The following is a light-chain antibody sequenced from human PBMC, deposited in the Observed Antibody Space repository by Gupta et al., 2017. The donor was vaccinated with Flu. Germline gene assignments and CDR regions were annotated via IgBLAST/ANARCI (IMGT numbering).Light chain of an antibody. Sequence: NFMLTQPHSVSESPGKTVTISCTRSSGSIAANYVQWYQQRPGTSPTTVIYEDDQRPSGVHDRFSGSIDKSSNSASLTISGLKTDDEADYYCQSYDAHNQVFGGGTKLTVL. CDR1: SGSIAANY. CDR2: EDD. V-gene: IGLV6-57*01. J-gene: IGLJ3*02. CDR3: QSYDAHNQV.